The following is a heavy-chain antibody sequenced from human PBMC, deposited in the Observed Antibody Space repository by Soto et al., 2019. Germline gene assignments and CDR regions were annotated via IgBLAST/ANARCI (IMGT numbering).Heavy chain of an antibody. CDR3: VNTGYSYDPFGY. CDR2: IFWNDDE. Sequence: ASGPTLVNPTQTLTLTCTFSGFSLTTYGVGVGWIRQPPGKALEWLALIFWNDDERYTPSLKSRLTITKDTSKNQVVLTMTNMDPVDTATYYCVNTGYSYDPFGYWGRGTLVTVSS. V-gene: IGHV2-5*01. CDR1: GFSLTTYGVG. J-gene: IGHJ4*02. D-gene: IGHD3-16*01.